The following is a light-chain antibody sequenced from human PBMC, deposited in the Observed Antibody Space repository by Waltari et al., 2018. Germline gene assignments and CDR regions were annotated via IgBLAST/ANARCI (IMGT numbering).Light chain of an antibody. V-gene: IGLV2-14*03. CDR1: SSDVGAYNY. CDR3: SSYTSTNTRV. Sequence: QSALTQPASVSGSPGQSITISCSGSSSDVGAYNYVSWYQQHPGKAPRPLIHDVRIRPSGVCKRYYGSKSGSTASRAIAGVQGEYEADYYGSSYTSTNTRVFGGGTKGTVL. CDR2: DVR. J-gene: IGLJ3*02.